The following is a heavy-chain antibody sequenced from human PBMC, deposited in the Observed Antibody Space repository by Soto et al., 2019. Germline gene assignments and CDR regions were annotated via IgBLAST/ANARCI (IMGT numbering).Heavy chain of an antibody. CDR2: IGTAGDT. D-gene: IGHD2-21*01. CDR3: ARVRSYSRQPWGYYYYYGMDV. J-gene: IGHJ6*02. V-gene: IGHV3-13*01. Sequence: GGSLRLSCAASGFTFSSYDMHWVRQATGKGLEWVSAIGTAGDTYYPGSVKGRFTISRENAKNSLYLQMNSLRAEDTAVYYCARVRSYSRQPWGYYYYYGMDVWGQGTTVTVSS. CDR1: GFTFSSYD.